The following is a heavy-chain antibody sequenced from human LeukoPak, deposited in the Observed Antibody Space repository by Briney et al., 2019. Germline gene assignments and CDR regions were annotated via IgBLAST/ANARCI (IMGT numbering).Heavy chain of an antibody. V-gene: IGHV3-11*01. Sequence: GGSLRLSCAASGFTFSEHYINWIRQAPGKGLEWVSHISSSGRLMQYADSVRGRFTITRDNAQNFMSLQMNNLKPEDTAVYYCARDTNNGLDVWGRGTTATVS. CDR1: GFTFSEHY. D-gene: IGHD1-20*01. J-gene: IGHJ6*02. CDR3: ARDTNNGLDV. CDR2: ISSSGRLM.